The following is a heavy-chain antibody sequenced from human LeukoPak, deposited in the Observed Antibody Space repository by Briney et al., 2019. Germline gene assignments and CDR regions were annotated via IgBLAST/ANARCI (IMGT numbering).Heavy chain of an antibody. Sequence: PGGSLRLSCAASGFTFSSYGMHWVRQPPGKGLEWVTVKSYDGSNVYYADSVKGRFTISRDNSMQTVYLQMNSLRPEDTAVYYCAKGSTRGFYHFDNWGQGTLVTVSS. CDR1: GFTFSSYG. V-gene: IGHV3-30*18. CDR3: AKGSTRGFYHFDN. CDR2: KSYDGSNV. D-gene: IGHD5-24*01. J-gene: IGHJ4*02.